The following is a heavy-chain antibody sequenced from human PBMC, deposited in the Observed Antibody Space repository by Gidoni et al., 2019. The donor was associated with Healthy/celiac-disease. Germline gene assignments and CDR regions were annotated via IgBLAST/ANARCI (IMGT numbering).Heavy chain of an antibody. Sequence: EVQLVESGGVVVQPGGSLRLSCAASGFTFDDYTMHWIRQAPGKGLEWVSLSSWDGVSTDYADAVKGRFTISRDKSKNSLYLQMNSLRTEDTALYYCAKDSTMGGGSFGYGDYDGGFDYWGQGTLVTVSS. CDR3: AKDSTMGGGSFGYGDYDGGFDY. CDR2: SSWDGVST. CDR1: GFTFDDYT. D-gene: IGHD4-17*01. V-gene: IGHV3-43*01. J-gene: IGHJ4*02.